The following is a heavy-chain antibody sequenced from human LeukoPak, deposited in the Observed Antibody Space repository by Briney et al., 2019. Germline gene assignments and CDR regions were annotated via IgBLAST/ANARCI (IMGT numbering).Heavy chain of an antibody. CDR3: ATLYCSGGSCYSGYAFDI. D-gene: IGHD2-15*01. Sequence: ASVKVSCKASGYTFTSYDINWVRQAPGQGLEWMGWMNPNSGNTGYAQKFQGRVTITRNTSISTAYMELSSLRSEDTAVYYCATLYCSGGSCYSGYAFDIWGQGTMVTVSS. CDR2: MNPNSGNT. V-gene: IGHV1-8*03. CDR1: GYTFTSYD. J-gene: IGHJ3*02.